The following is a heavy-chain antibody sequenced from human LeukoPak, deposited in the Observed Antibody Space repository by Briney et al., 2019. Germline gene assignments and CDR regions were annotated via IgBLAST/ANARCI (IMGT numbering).Heavy chain of an antibody. D-gene: IGHD6-13*01. CDR1: GFTFDDYA. J-gene: IGHJ1*01. Sequence: GGSLRLSCAASGFTFDDYAMHWVRQAPGKGLEWVSGISWNSGSIGYADSVKGRFTISRDNAKNSLYLQMNSLRAEDTALYYCAKDSSSSPTADEYFQHWGQGTLVTVSS. CDR2: ISWNSGSI. CDR3: AKDSSSSPTADEYFQH. V-gene: IGHV3-9*01.